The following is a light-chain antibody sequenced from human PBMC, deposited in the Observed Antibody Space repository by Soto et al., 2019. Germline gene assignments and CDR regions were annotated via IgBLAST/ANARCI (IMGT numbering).Light chain of an antibody. J-gene: IGLJ1*01. Sequence: QSALTQPRSVSGSPGQSVTTSCTGTSSDVGVYNYVSWYQQHPGKAPKLMIYDVTKRPSGVPDRFSGSKSANTASLTISGLQAEDEADYYCCSYAGSYTFVFGTGTRSPS. CDR2: DVT. CDR3: CSYAGSYTFV. V-gene: IGLV2-11*01. CDR1: SSDVGVYNY.